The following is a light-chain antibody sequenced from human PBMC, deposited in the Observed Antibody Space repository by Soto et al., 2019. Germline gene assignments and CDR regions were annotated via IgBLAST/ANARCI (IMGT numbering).Light chain of an antibody. V-gene: IGKV1-5*03. CDR2: KES. J-gene: IGKJ4*01. CDR1: QTISSW. CDR3: QQVESYPST. Sequence: IHMAHSPSTLSVSLGDMVTITFRASQTISSWLAWYQQKPGKAPNLLIYKESTLKSGVPSRFSGSGSGTEFTLTISNLQPGDVATYYCQQVESYPSTFGGGTKVDIK.